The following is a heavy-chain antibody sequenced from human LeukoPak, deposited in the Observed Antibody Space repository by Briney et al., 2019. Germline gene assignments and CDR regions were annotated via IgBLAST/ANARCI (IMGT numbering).Heavy chain of an antibody. CDR2: IWYDGSNK. Sequence: GGSLRLSCAASGFTFSSYGMHWVRQAPGKGLEWVAVIWYDGSNKYYADSVKGRFTISRDNSKNTLYLQMNSLRAEDTAVYYCAKDLPPVAIPPLFGPAYYFDYWGQGTLATVSS. CDR3: AKDLPPVAIPPLFGPAYYFDY. CDR1: GFTFSSYG. J-gene: IGHJ4*02. V-gene: IGHV3-33*06. D-gene: IGHD2-21*01.